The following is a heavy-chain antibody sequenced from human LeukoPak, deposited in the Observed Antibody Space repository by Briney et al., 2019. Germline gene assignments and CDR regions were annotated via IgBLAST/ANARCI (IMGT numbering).Heavy chain of an antibody. CDR3: ARLLNYLDSSGNNHDAFDL. J-gene: IGHJ3*01. CDR2: ISSDGTTL. D-gene: IGHD3-22*01. Sequence: GGSLRLSCAASGFTFSSYAMSWVRQAPGKGPEWLSYISSDGTTLYYADSVKGRFTISRDNAKQSLYLQMHSLRVDDTAVYFCARLLNYLDSSGNNHDAFDLWGQGTMVTVSS. V-gene: IGHV3-48*01. CDR1: GFTFSSYA.